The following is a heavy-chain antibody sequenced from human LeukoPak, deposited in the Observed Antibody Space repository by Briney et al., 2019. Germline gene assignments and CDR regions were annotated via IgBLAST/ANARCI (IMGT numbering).Heavy chain of an antibody. D-gene: IGHD4-23*01. CDR1: GFTFSDYY. Sequence: GGSLRLSCAASGFTFSDYYMSWIRQAPGKGLEWISYISSSGNTIYYADSVKGRFIISRDNAKKSLYLQMSSLRAEDTAVYYCARDHDYVGNYFDYWGQGTLVTVSS. J-gene: IGHJ4*02. CDR3: ARDHDYVGNYFDY. CDR2: ISSSGNTI. V-gene: IGHV3-11*01.